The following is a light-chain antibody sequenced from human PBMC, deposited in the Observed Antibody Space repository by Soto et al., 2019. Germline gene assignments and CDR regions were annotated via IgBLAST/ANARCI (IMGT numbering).Light chain of an antibody. V-gene: IGKV3-20*01. J-gene: IGKJ1*01. CDR2: GAS. CDR1: QSVSSSY. CDR3: HQYGSSPWT. Sequence: MVLTQSAGTRSLSPGRRATLPCRASQSVSSSYLAWSQQKPGQAPRLLIYGASSSATSIPDRFSGSAAGKDATPTSSRLQPEYFAVYFCHQYGSSPWTFGQGTKVDIK.